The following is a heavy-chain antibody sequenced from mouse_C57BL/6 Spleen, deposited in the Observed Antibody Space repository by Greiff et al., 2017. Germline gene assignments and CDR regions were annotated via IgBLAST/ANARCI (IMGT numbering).Heavy chain of an antibody. Sequence: EVMLVESGGDLVKPGGSLKLSCAASGFTFSSYGMSWVRQTPDKRLEWVATISSGCSYHYYPDSVKGRFTISRDNAKNTLYLQRSSLKAEDTAMYYCARRGDYDYPYAMDYWGQGTSVTVSS. V-gene: IGHV5-6*02. CDR3: ARRGDYDYPYAMDY. D-gene: IGHD2-4*01. CDR1: GFTFSSYG. CDR2: ISSGCSYH. J-gene: IGHJ4*01.